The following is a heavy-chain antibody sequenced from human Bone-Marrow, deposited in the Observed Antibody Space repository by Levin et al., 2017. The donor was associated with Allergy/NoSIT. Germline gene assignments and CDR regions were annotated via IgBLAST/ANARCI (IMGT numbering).Heavy chain of an antibody. Sequence: SCTVSGDSISRSSNYWGWVRQPPGRGLEWIGSIFYSWSTYYNPSRKSRVTISVDTSKNQFSLRLSSVTAADTSVYYCARYLWGCSSTTCYAFDYWGQGTLVTVSS. CDR3: ARYLWGCSSTTCYAFDY. CDR1: GDSISRSSNY. D-gene: IGHD2-2*01. V-gene: IGHV4-39*01. CDR2: IFYSWST. J-gene: IGHJ4*02.